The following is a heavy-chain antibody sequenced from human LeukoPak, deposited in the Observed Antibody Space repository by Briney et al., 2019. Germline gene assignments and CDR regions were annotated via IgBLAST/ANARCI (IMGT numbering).Heavy chain of an antibody. D-gene: IGHD3-10*01. Sequence: PSQTLSLTCTVSGGSISSGGYYWSWIRQPPGKGLEWIGYINHSGSTNYNPSLKSRVTISVDTSKNQFSLKLSSVTAADTAVYYCARSRSITMVRGVRTPPNHYYYYMDVWGKGTTVTVSS. CDR3: ARSRSITMVRGVRTPPNHYYYYMDV. J-gene: IGHJ6*03. V-gene: IGHV4-30-2*01. CDR2: INHSGST. CDR1: GGSISSGGYY.